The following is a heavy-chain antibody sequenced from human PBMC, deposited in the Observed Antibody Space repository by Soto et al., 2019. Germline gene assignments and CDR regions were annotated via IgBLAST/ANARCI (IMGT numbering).Heavy chain of an antibody. D-gene: IGHD5-12*01. V-gene: IGHV1-69*12. CDR3: VRDLGSGYDPGDY. Sequence: QVQLVQSGAEVKKPGSSVKVSCKASGCTFTIFAVSWVRQAPGQGLEWMGGIIPIIGTTNYAQRFQGRITISGDESTSTAYMELSSLKSEDTAMYYCVRDLGSGYDPGDYWGQGTLVTVSS. J-gene: IGHJ4*02. CDR2: IIPIIGTT. CDR1: GCTFTIFA.